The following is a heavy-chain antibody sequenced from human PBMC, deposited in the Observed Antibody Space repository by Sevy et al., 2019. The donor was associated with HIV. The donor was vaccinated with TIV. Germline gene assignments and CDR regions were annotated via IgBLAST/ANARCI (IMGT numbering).Heavy chain of an antibody. Sequence: GGSLRLSCAVSGFTFSSFAMHWVRQPPGKGLEWVAVISYDGSSKYYPDSVKGRFTISRDNAKNTLYLQMNRLRPEDTAVYFCAILGVDCVSTNCYGMRSLSFDFWGQGTLVTVSS. CDR2: ISYDGSSK. J-gene: IGHJ4*02. V-gene: IGHV3-30-3*01. D-gene: IGHD2-2*01. CDR1: GFTFSSFA. CDR3: AILGVDCVSTNCYGMRSLSFDF.